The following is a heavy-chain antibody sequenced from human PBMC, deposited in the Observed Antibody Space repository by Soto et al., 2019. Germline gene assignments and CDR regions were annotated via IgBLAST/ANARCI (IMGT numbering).Heavy chain of an antibody. D-gene: IGHD2-15*01. V-gene: IGHV1-69*13. CDR1: GGTFSSYA. Sequence: SVKVSCKASGGTFSSYAISWVRQAPGQGLEWMGGIIPIFGTANYAQKFQGRVTITADESTSTAYMELSSLRSEDTAVYYCARAGSVVTGAFDIWGQGTMVTVSS. CDR2: IIPIFGTA. CDR3: ARAGSVVTGAFDI. J-gene: IGHJ3*02.